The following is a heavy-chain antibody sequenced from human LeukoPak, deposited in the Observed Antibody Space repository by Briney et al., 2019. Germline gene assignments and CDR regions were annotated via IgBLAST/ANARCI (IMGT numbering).Heavy chain of an antibody. CDR1: GFTVSSNY. J-gene: IGHJ4*02. V-gene: IGHV3-53*01. CDR2: IYSGGST. D-gene: IGHD5-12*01. Sequence: GGSLRLSCAASGFTVSSNYMSWVRQAPGKGLEWVSVIYSGGSTYYADSVKGRFTISRDNSKNTLYLQMNSLRAEDTAVYYCARYSGYELGGEYYFDYWGQGTLVTVSS. CDR3: ARYSGYELGGEYYFDY.